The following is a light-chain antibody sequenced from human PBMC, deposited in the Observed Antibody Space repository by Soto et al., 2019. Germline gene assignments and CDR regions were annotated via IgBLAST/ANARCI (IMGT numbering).Light chain of an antibody. CDR3: QQRSNWPRFT. CDR2: GAS. J-gene: IGKJ3*01. V-gene: IGKV3D-20*02. Sequence: EIVLTQSPGTLSLSPGERATLSCRASQSFNSIYLAWYQQKPGQAPRLLIYGASSRATGIPDRFSGSGSGTDFTLTISSPEPEDFAVYYCQQRSNWPRFTFGPGTKVDIK. CDR1: QSFNSIY.